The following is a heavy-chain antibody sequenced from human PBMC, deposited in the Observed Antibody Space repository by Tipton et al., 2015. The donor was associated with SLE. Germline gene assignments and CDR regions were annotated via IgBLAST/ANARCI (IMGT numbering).Heavy chain of an antibody. CDR1: GGSFSGYY. D-gene: IGHD3-16*01. V-gene: IGHV4-34*01. J-gene: IGHJ6*03. CDR3: ARGRPRATQAWGGYYYYMDV. CDR2: INHSGTT. Sequence: GLVKPSETLSLTCGVYGGSFSGYYWSWVRQPPGKGLEWIGEINHSGTTNYNPSLKSRVTISVDTSKNQFSLKLGSVTAADTAVYYCARGRPRATQAWGGYYYYMDVWGKGTTVTVSS.